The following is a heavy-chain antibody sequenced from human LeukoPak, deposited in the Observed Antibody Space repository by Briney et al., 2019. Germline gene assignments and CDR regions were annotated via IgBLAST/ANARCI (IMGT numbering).Heavy chain of an antibody. CDR3: ATPAYYDRYLVRNGAFDI. D-gene: IGHD3-22*01. CDR1: GFTFSSYS. J-gene: IGHJ3*02. Sequence: GGSLRLSCAASGFTFSSYSMNWVRQAPGKGLEWVSVIYSGGSTYYADSVKGRFTISRDNSKNTLFLQMNSLRVEDTAVYYCATPAYYDRYLVRNGAFDIWGQGTMVTVSS. CDR2: IYSGGST. V-gene: IGHV3-53*01.